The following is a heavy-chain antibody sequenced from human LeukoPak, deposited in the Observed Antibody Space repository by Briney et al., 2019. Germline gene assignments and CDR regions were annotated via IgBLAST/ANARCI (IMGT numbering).Heavy chain of an antibody. J-gene: IGHJ6*04. D-gene: IGHD6-25*01. V-gene: IGHV1-69*06. CDR2: IIPIFGTA. CDR1: RGTFSSYA. Sequence: ASVKVSCKASRGTFSSYAISWVRQAPGQGPEWMGGIIPIFGTANYAQKFQGRVTITADKSTSTAYMELSSLRSEDTAVYYCARPDSSGYLSYGMDVWGKGTTVTVSS. CDR3: ARPDSSGYLSYGMDV.